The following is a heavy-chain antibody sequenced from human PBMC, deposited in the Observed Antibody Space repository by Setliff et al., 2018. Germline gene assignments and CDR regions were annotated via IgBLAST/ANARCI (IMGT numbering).Heavy chain of an antibody. V-gene: IGHV4-59*08. J-gene: IGHJ4*02. CDR1: DGSISTYY. CDR3: VRQPRTYVAAGPPFEY. Sequence: SETLSLTCTVSDGSISTYYWSWIRQPPGRGLEYIGYIYTSGIINYNPSLKSRVTMSLDTSKNQFSLSLTSVTAADTAMYFCVRQPRTYVAAGPPFEYWGQGTLVTVSS. CDR2: IYTSGII. D-gene: IGHD6-19*01.